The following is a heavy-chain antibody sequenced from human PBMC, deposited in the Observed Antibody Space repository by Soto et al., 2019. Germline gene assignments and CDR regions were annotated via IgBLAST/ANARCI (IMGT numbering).Heavy chain of an antibody. Sequence: PSETLSLTCAVYGGSFSGYYWSWIRQPPGKGLEWIGEINHSESTNYNPSLKSRVTISVDTSKNQFSLKLSSVTAADTAVYYCARGIYSSSSRGNDYWGQGTLVTVSS. D-gene: IGHD6-6*01. CDR3: ARGIYSSSSRGNDY. V-gene: IGHV4-34*01. J-gene: IGHJ4*02. CDR1: GGSFSGYY. CDR2: INHSEST.